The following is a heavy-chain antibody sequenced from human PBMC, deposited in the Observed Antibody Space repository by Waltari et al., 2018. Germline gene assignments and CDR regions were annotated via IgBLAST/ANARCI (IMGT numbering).Heavy chain of an antibody. CDR1: GYSISSGYY. D-gene: IGHD3-10*01. Sequence: QVQLRESGPGLVKPSETLSLTCTVSGYSISSGYYWGWIRQPPGKGLEWIGSIYHSGSTYYSPSLKSRVTISVDTSKNQFSLKLSSVTAADTAVYYCARALSGGDRPSWFDPWGQGTLVTVSS. CDR3: ARALSGGDRPSWFDP. V-gene: IGHV4-38-2*02. J-gene: IGHJ5*02. CDR2: IYHSGST.